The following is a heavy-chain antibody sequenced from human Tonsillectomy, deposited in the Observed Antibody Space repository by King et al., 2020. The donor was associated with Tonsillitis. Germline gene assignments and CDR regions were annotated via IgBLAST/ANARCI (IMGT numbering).Heavy chain of an antibody. J-gene: IGHJ3*02. V-gene: IGHV3-48*03. CDR3: ARDAGGSSSADAFDI. CDR1: GFTFSGYE. Sequence: VQLVESGGGLVQPGGSLRLSCAASGFTFSGYEMNWVRQAPGKGLEWVSYISSSGTTIYHADSVKGRFATSRDNAKNSLFLQMDSLRAEDTAGYYCARDAGGSSSADAFDIWGQGTMVTVSS. CDR2: ISSSGTTI. D-gene: IGHD1-26*01.